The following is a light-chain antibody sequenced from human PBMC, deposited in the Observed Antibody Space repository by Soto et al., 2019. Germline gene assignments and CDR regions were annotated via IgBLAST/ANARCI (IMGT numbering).Light chain of an antibody. CDR1: QDTNMY. J-gene: IGKJ3*01. Sequence: DIQMTQSPSSLSASVGDRVTITCQASQDTNMYLNGYQQKPGKAPKLLIYDSSNLETGVPSRFSGSGSGTDFTFTISSLQPEDIGTYYCQQYDNLPFTFGPGTKVNIK. CDR3: QQYDNLPFT. V-gene: IGKV1-33*01. CDR2: DSS.